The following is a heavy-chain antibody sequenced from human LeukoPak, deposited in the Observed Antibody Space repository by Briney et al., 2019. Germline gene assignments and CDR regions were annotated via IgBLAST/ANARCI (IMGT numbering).Heavy chain of an antibody. J-gene: IGHJ4*02. V-gene: IGHV3-7*01. Sequence: PGGSLRLSCASSQFSIIYDWMHWIRQAPGKGLEWAASIKEDGRDIYYLDSVKGRFSISRDNAKNSLYLEMNTLRAEDTAVYYCVRGSGWFFGLWGQGSLVTVSS. CDR3: VRGSGWFFGL. CDR2: IKEDGRDI. CDR1: QFSIIYDW. D-gene: IGHD6-19*01.